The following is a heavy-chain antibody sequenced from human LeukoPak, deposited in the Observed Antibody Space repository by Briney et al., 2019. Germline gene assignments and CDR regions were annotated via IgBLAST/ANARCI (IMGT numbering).Heavy chain of an antibody. Sequence: SETLSLTCAGYGGSFSGYYWSWLRQPPGKELEWMGEINHSGSTNYNPSLKSRGTISVDTSKNKFYLKPRSVTAADTAVYYCARSRRVRYFDWLLSAYFDYWGQGTLVTVSS. CDR1: GGSFSGYY. CDR3: ARSRRVRYFDWLLSAYFDY. D-gene: IGHD3-9*01. J-gene: IGHJ4*02. V-gene: IGHV4-34*01. CDR2: INHSGST.